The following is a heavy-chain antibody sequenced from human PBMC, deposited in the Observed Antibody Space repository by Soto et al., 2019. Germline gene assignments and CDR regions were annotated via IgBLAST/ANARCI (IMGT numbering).Heavy chain of an antibody. CDR2: IYYSGST. CDR1: DGSIRSGGYY. D-gene: IGHD3-22*01. V-gene: IGHV4-31*02. J-gene: IGHJ4*02. CDR3: ARDDSSGYYYFDY. Sequence: SETLSLTYTVSDGSIRSGGYYWSWIRQHPGKGLEWIGYIYYSGSTYYNPSLKSRVTISVDTSKNQFSLKLSSVTAADTAVYYCARDDSSGYYYFDYWGQGTLVTVSS.